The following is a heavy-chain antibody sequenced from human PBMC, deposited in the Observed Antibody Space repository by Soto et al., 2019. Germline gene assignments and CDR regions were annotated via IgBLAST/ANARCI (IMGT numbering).Heavy chain of an antibody. Sequence: ASVKVSCKASGYTFTSYDINWVRQATGQGLEWMGWMNPNSGNTGYAQKFQGRVTMTRNTSISTAYMELSSLRSEDTAVYYCARTGFNYHSYYSYYYMDVWGKGTTVTVSS. D-gene: IGHD4-4*01. CDR1: GYTFTSYD. CDR2: MNPNSGNT. V-gene: IGHV1-8*01. CDR3: ARTGFNYHSYYSYYYMDV. J-gene: IGHJ6*03.